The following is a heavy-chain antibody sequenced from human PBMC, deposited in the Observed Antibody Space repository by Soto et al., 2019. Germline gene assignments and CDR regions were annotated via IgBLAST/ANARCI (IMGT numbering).Heavy chain of an antibody. V-gene: IGHV3-9*01. J-gene: IGHJ2*01. CDR1: GFTFDDYA. Sequence: EVQLVESGGGLVQPGRSLRLSCAASGFTFDDYAMHWVRQAPGKGLEWVSGISWNSGSIGYADSVKGRFTISRDNAKNSLYLQMNSLRAEDTALYYCAKDTVAVAGTTDWYFDLWGRGTLVTVSS. D-gene: IGHD6-19*01. CDR2: ISWNSGSI. CDR3: AKDTVAVAGTTDWYFDL.